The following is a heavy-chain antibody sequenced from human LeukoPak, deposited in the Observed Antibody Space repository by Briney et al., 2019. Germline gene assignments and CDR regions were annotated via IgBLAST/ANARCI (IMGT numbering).Heavy chain of an antibody. CDR3: AKNSGLPPSYYFDY. V-gene: IGHV3-30-3*02. Sequence: PGGSLRLSCAASGFTFNTYALHWVRQAPGKGLAWVAFISYDGSNKYYADSVKGRFTISRDNSKNTLYLQMNSLRAEDTAVYYCAKNSGLPPSYYFDYWGQGTLVTVSS. J-gene: IGHJ4*02. CDR1: GFTFNTYA. D-gene: IGHD2-15*01. CDR2: ISYDGSNK.